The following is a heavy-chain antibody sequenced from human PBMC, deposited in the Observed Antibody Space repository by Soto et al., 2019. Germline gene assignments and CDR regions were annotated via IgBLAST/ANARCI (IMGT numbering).Heavy chain of an antibody. J-gene: IGHJ5*02. D-gene: IGHD3-22*01. Sequence: SETLSLTCTVSGGSISSYYWSWIRQPPGKGLEWIGYIYYSGSTNYNPSLKSRVTISVDTSKNQFSLKLSSVTAADTAVYYCARSYYYDSSGYYLRTTNWFDPWGQGTLVTVSS. CDR1: GGSISSYY. CDR3: ARSYYYDSSGYYLRTTNWFDP. V-gene: IGHV4-59*01. CDR2: IYYSGST.